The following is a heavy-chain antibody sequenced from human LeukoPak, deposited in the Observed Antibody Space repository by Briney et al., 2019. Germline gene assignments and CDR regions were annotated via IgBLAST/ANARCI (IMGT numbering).Heavy chain of an antibody. CDR2: IIPILGIA. V-gene: IGHV1-69*04. Sequence: SVKVSCKASGYTFTGYYMHWVRQAPGQGLEWMGRIIPILGIANYAQKFQGRVTITADKSTSTAYMELSSLRSEDTAVYYCARDEGYSYGYNYWGQGTLVTVSS. CDR1: GYTFTGYY. J-gene: IGHJ4*02. CDR3: ARDEGYSYGYNY. D-gene: IGHD5-18*01.